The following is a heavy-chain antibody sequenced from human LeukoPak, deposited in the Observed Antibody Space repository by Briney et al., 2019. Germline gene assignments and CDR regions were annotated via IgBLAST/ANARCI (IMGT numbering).Heavy chain of an antibody. CDR2: ISYDGSNK. Sequence: GGSLRLSCAASGFSFSSYGMHWVRQAPGKGLEWVAVISYDGSNKYYADSVKGRFTISRDNSKNTLYLQMNSLRAEDTAVYYCAREGTMVRGVMDYWGQGTLVTVSS. CDR3: AREGTMVRGVMDY. CDR1: GFSFSSYG. J-gene: IGHJ4*02. V-gene: IGHV3-30*03. D-gene: IGHD3-10*01.